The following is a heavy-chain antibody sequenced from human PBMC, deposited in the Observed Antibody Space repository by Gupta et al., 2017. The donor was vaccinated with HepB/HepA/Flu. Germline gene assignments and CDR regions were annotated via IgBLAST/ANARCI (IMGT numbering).Heavy chain of an antibody. CDR1: GGFISSGGYY. D-gene: IGHD3-10*01. CDR2: IYYSGST. V-gene: IGHV4-31*03. J-gene: IGHJ6*02. Sequence: QVQLQESGPGLVKPSQTLSLTCTVSGGFISSGGYYWSWIRQHPGKGLEWIGYIYYSGSTYYNPSLKSRVTISVDTSKNQFSLKLSSVTAADTAVYYCARDSTMVRGVIPYTPREDYGMDVWGQGTTVTVSS. CDR3: ARDSTMVRGVIPYTPREDYGMDV.